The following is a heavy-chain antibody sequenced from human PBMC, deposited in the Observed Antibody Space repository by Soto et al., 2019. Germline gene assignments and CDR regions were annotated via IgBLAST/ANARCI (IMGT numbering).Heavy chain of an antibody. CDR2: IWYDGSNK. CDR3: ARDIFTYGDPRWYFDL. V-gene: IGHV3-33*01. Sequence: GGSLRLSCAASGFTFSSYGMHWVRQAPGKGLEWVAVIWYDGSNKYYADSVKGRFTISRDNSKNTLYLQMNSLRAEDTAVYYCARDIFTYGDPRWYFDLWGRGTLVTVSS. CDR1: GFTFSSYG. D-gene: IGHD4-17*01. J-gene: IGHJ2*01.